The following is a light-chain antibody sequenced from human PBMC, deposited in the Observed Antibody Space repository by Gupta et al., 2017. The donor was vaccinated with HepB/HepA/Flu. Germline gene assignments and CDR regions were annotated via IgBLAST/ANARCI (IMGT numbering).Light chain of an antibody. J-gene: IGKJ4*01. CDR1: QSVSRY. V-gene: IGKV3-11*01. CDR3: QQRSNWPLT. Sequence: IVLTQSPVTLSLSPGERATLSCRASQSVSRYLAWYQQKPGQPPSLLVFDASNRATGVPARFSGSGSGTDFTLTISSLEPEDFAVYYCQQRSNWPLTFGGGTRVEIK. CDR2: DAS.